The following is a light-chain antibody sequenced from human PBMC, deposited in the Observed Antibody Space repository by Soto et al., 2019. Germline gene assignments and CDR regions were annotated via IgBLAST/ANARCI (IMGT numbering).Light chain of an antibody. Sequence: SYELAQPPSVSVAPGQTAKISCGGDDIGSKSVHWYRQRPGQAPVLVVFDDFDRPSAIPERFSGSNSGNTATLTISRVEAGDEADYYCQVWDSGSDHYVFGTGTKLTVL. CDR3: QVWDSGSDHYV. V-gene: IGLV3-21*02. CDR1: DIGSKS. CDR2: DDF. J-gene: IGLJ1*01.